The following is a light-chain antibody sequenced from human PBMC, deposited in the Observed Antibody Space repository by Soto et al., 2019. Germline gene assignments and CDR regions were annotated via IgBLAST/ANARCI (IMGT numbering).Light chain of an antibody. V-gene: IGKV3-15*01. CDR2: GPS. CDR1: QSIGIT. CDR3: QQYNNWLRGN. Sequence: EIVMTQSPATLSVSPGESATLSCRASQSIGITVAWYQQKPCQAPRLLMYGPSTRVTGIPARFSGSGSGTEFTLTISGLQSEDFAIYYCQQYNNWLRGNFGQGTKLEIK. J-gene: IGKJ2*02.